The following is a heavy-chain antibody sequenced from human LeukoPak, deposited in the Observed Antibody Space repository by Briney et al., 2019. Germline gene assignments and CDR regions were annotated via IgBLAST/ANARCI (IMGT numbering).Heavy chain of an antibody. CDR2: ISSSSSYI. Sequence: AGGSLRLSCAASGFTFSSYSMNWVRQAPGKGLEWVSSISSSSSYIYYADSVKGQFTISRDNAKNSLYLQMNSLRAEDTAVYYCARDGYSGGWTDYYYYYYMDVWGKGTTVTVSS. CDR1: GFTFSSYS. D-gene: IGHD6-19*01. J-gene: IGHJ6*03. CDR3: ARDGYSGGWTDYYYYYYMDV. V-gene: IGHV3-21*01.